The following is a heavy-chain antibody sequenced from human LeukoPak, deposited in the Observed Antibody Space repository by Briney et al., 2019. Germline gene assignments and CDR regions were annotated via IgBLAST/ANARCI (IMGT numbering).Heavy chain of an antibody. CDR3: ARDYGYSYGFDI. Sequence: SVKVSCKASGGTFSSYAISWVRQAPGQGLEWMGGIVPIFGTANYARKFQGRVTITADESTSTAYTELSSLRSEDTAVYYCARDYGYSYGFDIWGQGTMVTVSS. CDR2: IVPIFGTA. V-gene: IGHV1-69*13. J-gene: IGHJ3*02. CDR1: GGTFSSYA. D-gene: IGHD5-18*01.